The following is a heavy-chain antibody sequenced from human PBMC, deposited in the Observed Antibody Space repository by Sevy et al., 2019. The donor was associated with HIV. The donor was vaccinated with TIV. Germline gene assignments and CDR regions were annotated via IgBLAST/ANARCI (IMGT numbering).Heavy chain of an antibody. CDR1: GYTFTSYG. J-gene: IGHJ6*02. CDR2: ISAYNGNT. CDR3: ERDLEAYYGSGSYYNDGYYYGMDV. V-gene: IGHV1-18*01. Sequence: ASVKVSCKASGYTFTSYGISWVRQAPGQGLEWMGWISAYNGNTNYAQKLQGRVTMTTDTSTGTAYMELRSLRSDDTAVYYCERDLEAYYGSGSYYNDGYYYGMDVWGQGTTVTVSS. D-gene: IGHD3-10*01.